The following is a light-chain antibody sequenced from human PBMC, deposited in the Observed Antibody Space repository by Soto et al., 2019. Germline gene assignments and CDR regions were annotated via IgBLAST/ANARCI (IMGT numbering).Light chain of an antibody. J-gene: IGKJ3*01. CDR3: QRYGSSPLT. CDR2: GAS. Sequence: EIVLTQSPGTLSLSPGERATLSCRASQSVSSSYLAWYQQKPGQAPRLLIYGASSRVTGIPDRFSGSGSGTDFTLTISRLEPEDLAVYYCQRYGSSPLTFGPGTKVDIK. CDR1: QSVSSSY. V-gene: IGKV3-20*01.